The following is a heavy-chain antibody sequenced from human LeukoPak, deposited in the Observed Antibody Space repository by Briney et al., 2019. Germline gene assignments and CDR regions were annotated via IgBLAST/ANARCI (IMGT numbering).Heavy chain of an antibody. V-gene: IGHV1-69*04. Sequence: RASVKVSCKASGGTFSSYAISWVRQAPGQGLEWMGRIIPILGIANYAQKFQGRVTITADKSTSTAYMELSSLRSEDTAVYYCARDQIVVVPAAIGRFQPYYYYYGMDVWGQGTTVTVSS. CDR3: ARDQIVVVPAAIGRFQPYYYYYGMDV. CDR2: IIPILGIA. J-gene: IGHJ6*02. CDR1: GGTFSSYA. D-gene: IGHD2-2*02.